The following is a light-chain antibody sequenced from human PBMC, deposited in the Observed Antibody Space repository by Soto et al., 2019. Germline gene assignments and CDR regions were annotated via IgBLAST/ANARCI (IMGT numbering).Light chain of an antibody. CDR1: QSVSSS. Sequence: EIVFTHSPGTLSFSPVERATLSCRASQSVSSSLAWYQQKPGQAPRLLISGASSRATGIPDRFSGSGSGTDFTLTISRLEPEDFALYYCQQYGGSPITFGQGTRLEIK. CDR2: GAS. V-gene: IGKV3-20*01. CDR3: QQYGGSPIT. J-gene: IGKJ5*01.